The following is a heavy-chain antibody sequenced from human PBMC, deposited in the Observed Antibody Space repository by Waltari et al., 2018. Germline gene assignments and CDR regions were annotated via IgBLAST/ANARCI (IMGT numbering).Heavy chain of an antibody. CDR3: AREFLNSSSSGVTFDY. V-gene: IGHV1-2*06. D-gene: IGHD6-6*01. J-gene: IGHJ4*02. CDR2: INPNSGGT. Sequence: QVQLVQSGAEVKKPGASVKVSCKASGYTFTGYYMHWVRQAPGQGLEWMGRINPNSGGTNYAQKFQGRVTMTRDTSISTAYMELRSLRSDDTAVYYCAREFLNSSSSGVTFDYWGQGTLVTVSS. CDR1: GYTFTGYY.